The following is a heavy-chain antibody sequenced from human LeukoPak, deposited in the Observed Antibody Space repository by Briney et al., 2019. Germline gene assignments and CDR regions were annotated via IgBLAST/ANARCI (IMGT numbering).Heavy chain of an antibody. D-gene: IGHD6-6*01. CDR2: IYPGDSDT. Sequence: GESLRISCKGSGYSFTNSWIGWVRQMPGKGLEWMAIIYPGDSDTRYSPSFQGQVTLSADKSISAAYLQRSSLKASDTAMYYCARLVTSSSSSYFDYWGQGTLVTVSS. CDR3: ARLVTSSSSSYFDY. J-gene: IGHJ4*02. V-gene: IGHV5-51*01. CDR1: GYSFTNSW.